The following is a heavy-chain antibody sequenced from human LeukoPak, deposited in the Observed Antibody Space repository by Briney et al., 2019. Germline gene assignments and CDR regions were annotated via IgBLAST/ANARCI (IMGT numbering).Heavy chain of an antibody. CDR2: ISGSAGTT. D-gene: IGHD2-2*01. Sequence: GGSLRLSCAASGFTFSNYALNWVRQAPGKGLEWVSVISGSAGTTYYADSVKGRFTISRDNSKNTLYLQMNSLRAEDTAVYYCARDHRIVVVPAAIAGYYYYYMDVWGKGTTVTVSS. J-gene: IGHJ6*03. CDR1: GFTFSNYA. V-gene: IGHV3-23*01. CDR3: ARDHRIVVVPAAIAGYYYYYMDV.